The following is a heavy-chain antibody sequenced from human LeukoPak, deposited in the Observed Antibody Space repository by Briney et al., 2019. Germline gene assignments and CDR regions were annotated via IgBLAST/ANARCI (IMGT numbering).Heavy chain of an antibody. CDR1: GYTLTELS. Sequence: GASVKVSCKVSGYTLTELSMHWVRQAPGKGLEWMGGFDPEDGETIYAQKFQGRVTMTEDTSTDTAYMELSSLRSEDTAVYYCATDIKEDLSYYDSSGYYPFDYWGQVTLVTVSS. CDR2: FDPEDGET. CDR3: ATDIKEDLSYYDSSGYYPFDY. J-gene: IGHJ4*02. V-gene: IGHV1-24*01. D-gene: IGHD3-22*01.